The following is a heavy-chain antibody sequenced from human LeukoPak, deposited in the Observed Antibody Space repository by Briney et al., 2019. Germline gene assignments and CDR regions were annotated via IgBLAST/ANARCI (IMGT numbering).Heavy chain of an antibody. CDR3: ARELGYCTNGVCYSWFDP. CDR1: GFTFSSYG. J-gene: IGHJ5*02. Sequence: GGSLRLSCAASGFTFSSYGMHWVRQAPGKGLEWVAVISYDGSNKYYADSVKGRFTISRDNSKNTLYLQMNSLRAEDTAVYYCARELGYCTNGVCYSWFDPWGQGTLVTVSS. CDR2: ISYDGSNK. V-gene: IGHV3-30*03. D-gene: IGHD2-8*01.